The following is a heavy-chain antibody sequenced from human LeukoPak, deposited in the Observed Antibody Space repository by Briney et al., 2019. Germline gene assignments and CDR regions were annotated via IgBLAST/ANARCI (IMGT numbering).Heavy chain of an antibody. V-gene: IGHV4-34*01. CDR3: ARTRYGRHGYNKRNDY. CDR1: GGSFSGYY. J-gene: IGHJ4*02. Sequence: KPSETLSLTCAVYGGSFSGYYWSWIRQPPGKGLEWIGEINHSGSTNYNPSLKSRVTISVDTSKNQFSLKLSSVTAADTAVYYCARTRYGRHGYNKRNDYWGQGTLVTVSS. D-gene: IGHD5-24*01. CDR2: INHSGST.